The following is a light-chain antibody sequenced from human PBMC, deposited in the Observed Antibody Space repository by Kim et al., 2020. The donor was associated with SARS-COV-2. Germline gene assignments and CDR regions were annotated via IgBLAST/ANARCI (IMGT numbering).Light chain of an antibody. J-gene: IGKJ2*01. CDR2: GAS. Sequence: EIVLTQSPGTLSLSPGERATLSCRASQSVSSSYLAWHQQKPGQAPRLLIFGASSRATGIPDRFSGSGSGTDFTLTISRLEPEDFAVYYCQQYGSTFGQGTKLEI. CDR3: QQYGST. CDR1: QSVSSSY. V-gene: IGKV3-20*01.